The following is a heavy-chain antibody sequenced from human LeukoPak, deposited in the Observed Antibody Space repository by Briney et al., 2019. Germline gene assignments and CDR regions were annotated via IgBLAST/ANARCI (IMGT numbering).Heavy chain of an antibody. CDR3: ARGGGYSYGHLDY. J-gene: IGHJ4*02. CDR1: GGSISSYY. CDR2: VYHSGST. D-gene: IGHD5-18*01. Sequence: SQTLSLTCIVSGGSISSYYWSWIRQPPGKGLEWIGYVYHSGSTNDNTSPKSRVTISVDTSKNQFSLKLSSVTAADTAVYYCARGGGYSYGHLDYWGQGTLVTVSS. V-gene: IGHV4-59*01.